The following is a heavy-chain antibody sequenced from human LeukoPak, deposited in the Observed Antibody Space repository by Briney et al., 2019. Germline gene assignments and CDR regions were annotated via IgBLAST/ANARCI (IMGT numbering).Heavy chain of an antibody. J-gene: IGHJ4*02. CDR2: IYSGGST. V-gene: IGHV3-53*01. Sequence: PGGSLRLSCAASGFTVSSNYMSWVRQAPGKGLEWVSVIYSGGSTYYADSVKGRFTISRDNSKNTLYLQMNSLRAEDTAVYYCATVGMGSSSGLGYYFDYWGQGTLVTVSS. CDR1: GFTVSSNY. D-gene: IGHD6-6*01. CDR3: ATVGMGSSSGLGYYFDY.